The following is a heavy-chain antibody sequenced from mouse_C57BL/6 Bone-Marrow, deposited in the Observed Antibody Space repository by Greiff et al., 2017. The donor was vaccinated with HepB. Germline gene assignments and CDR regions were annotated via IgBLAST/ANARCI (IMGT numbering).Heavy chain of an antibody. CDR1: GFSFNTYA. V-gene: IGHV10-1*01. J-gene: IGHJ1*03. Sequence: EVQLVESGGGLVQPKGSLKLSCAASGFSFNTYAMNWVRQAPVKGLEWVARIRSKSNNYATYYADSVKDRFTISRDDSESMLYLQMNNLKTEDTAMYYCVGQGGLPTTGYFDVWGTGTTVTVSS. CDR3: VGQGGLPTTGYFDV. D-gene: IGHD2-4*01. CDR2: IRSKSNNYAT.